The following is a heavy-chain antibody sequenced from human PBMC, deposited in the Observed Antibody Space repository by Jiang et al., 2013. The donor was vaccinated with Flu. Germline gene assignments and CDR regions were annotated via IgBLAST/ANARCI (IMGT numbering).Heavy chain of an antibody. CDR2: IDPTDSYT. J-gene: IGHJ4*02. Sequence: LRICCRVSGYIFTKYWISWVRQMPGRAWSGWEIDPTDSYTTYGPSFQGHVTISTDKSISTAYLQWSSLKASDTAMYFCAVGYLEYRAGWGQGTLVTVSS. V-gene: IGHV5-10-1*01. CDR3: AVGYLEYRAG. CDR1: GYIFTKYW. D-gene: IGHD6-6*01.